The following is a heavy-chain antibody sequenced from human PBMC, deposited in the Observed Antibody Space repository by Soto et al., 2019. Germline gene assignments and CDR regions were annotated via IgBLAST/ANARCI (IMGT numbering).Heavy chain of an antibody. V-gene: IGHV1-18*01. J-gene: IGHJ4*02. Sequence: ASVKVSCKASGYTFTSYGISWVRQAPGQGLEWMGWISAYNGNTNYAQKLQGRVTMTTDTSTSTAYMELRSLRSDDTAAYYCAREPYYDSSGYCDYWGQGTLVTVSS. CDR1: GYTFTSYG. CDR3: AREPYYDSSGYCDY. D-gene: IGHD3-22*01. CDR2: ISAYNGNT.